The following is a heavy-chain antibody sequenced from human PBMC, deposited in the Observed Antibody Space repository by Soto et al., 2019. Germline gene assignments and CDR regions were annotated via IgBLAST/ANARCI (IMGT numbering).Heavy chain of an antibody. CDR3: ARDYSSYGPFDY. Sequence: HPGGSLRLSCAASGFTFSSYSMNGVRLAPGKGLEWVSYISSSSSTIYYADSVKGRFTISRDNAKNSLYLQMNSLRAEDTAVCYCARDYSSYGPFDYWGQGTLVTVAS. V-gene: IGHV3-48*01. J-gene: IGHJ4*02. D-gene: IGHD5-18*01. CDR1: GFTFSSYS. CDR2: ISSSSSTI.